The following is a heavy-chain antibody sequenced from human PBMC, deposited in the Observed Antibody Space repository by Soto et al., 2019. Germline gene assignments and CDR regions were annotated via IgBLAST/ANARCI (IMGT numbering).Heavy chain of an antibody. Sequence: SETLSLTCTVSGGSFSCYFWTWIRQPPGKGLEWLAEINHSGITNYNPSVESRVSMSVDTSKNQFSLRLYSVTAADTAVYYCVRGPYNYNSRYFDYWGQGTLVTVSS. D-gene: IGHD1-1*01. CDR3: VRGPYNYNSRYFDY. CDR2: INHSGIT. V-gene: IGHV4-34*01. J-gene: IGHJ4*02. CDR1: GGSFSCYF.